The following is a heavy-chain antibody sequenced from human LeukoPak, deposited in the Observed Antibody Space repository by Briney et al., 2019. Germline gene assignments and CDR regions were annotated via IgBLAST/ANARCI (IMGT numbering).Heavy chain of an antibody. CDR3: ARGGPYYYDSIDY. Sequence: PSETLSLTCAVYGGSFSGYYWSWIRQPAGKGLEWIGRIYTSGSTNYNPSLKSRVTISVDTSKNQFSLKLSSVTAADTAVYYCARGGPYYYDSIDYWGQGTLVTVSS. D-gene: IGHD3-22*01. CDR1: GGSFSGYY. J-gene: IGHJ4*02. V-gene: IGHV4-59*10. CDR2: IYTSGST.